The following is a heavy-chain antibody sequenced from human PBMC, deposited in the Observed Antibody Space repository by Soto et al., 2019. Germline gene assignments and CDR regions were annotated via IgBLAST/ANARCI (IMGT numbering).Heavy chain of an antibody. D-gene: IGHD6-19*01. J-gene: IGHJ4*02. CDR3: YRSGGN. Sequence: PSETLSLTCTVSGASISCYYWSWIRQPPGKGLEWIGHIYDSGTANYNPSLKSRVTISVDTSKNQFSLNLSSVTAADTAMYYCYRSGGNWAQGTLVTVS. V-gene: IGHV4-59*01. CDR2: IYDSGTA. CDR1: GASISCYY.